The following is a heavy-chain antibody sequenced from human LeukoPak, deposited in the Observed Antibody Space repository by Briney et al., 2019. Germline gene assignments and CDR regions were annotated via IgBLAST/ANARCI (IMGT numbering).Heavy chain of an antibody. Sequence: GGSLRPSCAASGFTFSSYSMNWVRQAPGKGLEWVSSISSSSYIYYADSVKGRFTISRDNAKNSLDLQMNSLRAEDTAVYYCARGVRGSYRYEAYYFDYWGQGTLVTVSS. CDR2: ISSSSYI. CDR3: ARGVRGSYRYEAYYFDY. J-gene: IGHJ4*02. CDR1: GFTFSSYS. V-gene: IGHV3-21*01. D-gene: IGHD3-16*02.